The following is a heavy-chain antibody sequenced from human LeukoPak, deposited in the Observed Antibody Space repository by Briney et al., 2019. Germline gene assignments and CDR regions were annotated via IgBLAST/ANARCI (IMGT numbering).Heavy chain of an antibody. V-gene: IGHV4-61*02. CDR2: IYTSGST. CDR3: ARAPITMVRVTYFDY. D-gene: IGHD3-10*01. CDR1: GGSISGGSYY. J-gene: IGHJ4*02. Sequence: SETLSLTCTVSGGSISGGSYYWSWIRQPAGKGLEWIGRIYTSGSTNYNPSLKSRVTISVDTSKNQFSLKLSSVTAADTAVYYCARAPITMVRVTYFDYWGQGTLVTVSS.